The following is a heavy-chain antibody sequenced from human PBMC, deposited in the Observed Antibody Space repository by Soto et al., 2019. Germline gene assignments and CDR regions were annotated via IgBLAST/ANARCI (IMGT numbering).Heavy chain of an antibody. V-gene: IGHV3-48*01. CDR1: GFILRNYG. D-gene: IGHD2-15*01. CDR2: ISRSRGI. J-gene: IGHJ4*02. CDR3: GRGSCSGSSCYGADF. Sequence: EVQLVESGGGLIQPGGSLRLSCAASGFILRNYGMTWVRQAPGKGLEWVSYISRSRGIYYADSVKGRFSISRDDAKNSLYLQMNSLRAEDTAVYYCGRGSCSGSSCYGADFWGQGTLVTVSS.